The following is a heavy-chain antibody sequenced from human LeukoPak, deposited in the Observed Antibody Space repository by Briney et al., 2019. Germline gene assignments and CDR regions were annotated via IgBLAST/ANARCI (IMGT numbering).Heavy chain of an antibody. D-gene: IGHD4-17*01. Sequence: GGSLRLSCAASGFTFSSYWMSWVRQAPGKGLEWVANIKQDGSEKYYVDSVKGRFTISRDNAKNSLYLQMNSLRDEDTAVYYCARVHGDYEYYFDYWGQGTLVTVSS. CDR1: GFTFSSYW. V-gene: IGHV3-7*04. CDR3: ARVHGDYEYYFDY. CDR2: IKQDGSEK. J-gene: IGHJ4*02.